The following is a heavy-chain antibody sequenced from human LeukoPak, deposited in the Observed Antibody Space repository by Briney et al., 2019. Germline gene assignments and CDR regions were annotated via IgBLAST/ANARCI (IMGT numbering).Heavy chain of an antibody. Sequence: SETLSLTCTVSGGSISSSSYYWGWLRQPPGKGLEWIGSIYYSGSTYYNPSLKSRVTISVDTSKNQSSLKLSSVTAADTAVYYCAGTVPNFDYWGQGTLVTVSS. CDR1: GGSISSSSYY. CDR3: AGTVPNFDY. CDR2: IYYSGST. D-gene: IGHD4-17*01. J-gene: IGHJ4*02. V-gene: IGHV4-39*01.